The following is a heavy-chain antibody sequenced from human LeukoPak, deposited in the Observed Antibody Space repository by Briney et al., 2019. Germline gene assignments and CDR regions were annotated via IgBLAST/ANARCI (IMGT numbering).Heavy chain of an antibody. J-gene: IGHJ4*02. V-gene: IGHV3-21*01. CDR3: ARYYYGSGSYFGY. D-gene: IGHD3-10*01. Sequence: GGSLRLSCAASGFTFSSYSMNWVRQAPGKGLEWVSSISSSSSYVYYADSVKDRFTISRDNAKNSLYLQMNSLSAEDTAVYYCARYYYGSGSYFGYWGQGTLVTVSS. CDR1: GFTFSSYS. CDR2: ISSSSSYV.